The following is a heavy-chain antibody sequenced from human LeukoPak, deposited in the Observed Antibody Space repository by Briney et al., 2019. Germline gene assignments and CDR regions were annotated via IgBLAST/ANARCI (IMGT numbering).Heavy chain of an antibody. CDR1: GFTFSSYE. J-gene: IGHJ6*03. V-gene: IGHV3-48*03. CDR3: AKAPEDYYYYYMDV. Sequence: PGGSLRLSCAASGFTFSSYEMNWVRQAPGKGLEWVSYISSSGSTIYYADSVKGRFTISRDNSKNTLYLQMNSLRAEDTAVYYCAKAPEDYYYYYMDVWGKGTTVTVSS. CDR2: ISSSGSTI. D-gene: IGHD1-14*01.